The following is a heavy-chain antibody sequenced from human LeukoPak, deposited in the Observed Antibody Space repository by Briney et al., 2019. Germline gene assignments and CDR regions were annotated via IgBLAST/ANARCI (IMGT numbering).Heavy chain of an antibody. D-gene: IGHD3-22*01. Sequence: GGSLRLSCAASGFTVSSNYMSWVRQTPGKGLEWVSVIYSGGSTYYADSVKGRFTISRDNSKNTLYLQMNSLRAEDTAVYYCAKVRSMIDAFDYWGQGTLVTVSS. CDR2: IYSGGST. J-gene: IGHJ4*02. CDR3: AKVRSMIDAFDY. V-gene: IGHV3-66*02. CDR1: GFTVSSNY.